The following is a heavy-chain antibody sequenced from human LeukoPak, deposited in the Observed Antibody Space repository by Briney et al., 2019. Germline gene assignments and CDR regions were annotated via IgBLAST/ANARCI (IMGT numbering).Heavy chain of an antibody. CDR3: ARGGDIVVVPAAHPYFDY. Sequence: SETLSLTCTVSGGSISSYYWSWIRQPPGKGLEWIGYIYYSGSTKYNPSLKSRVTISVDTSKNQFSLKLSSVTAADTAVYYCARGGDIVVVPAAHPYFDYWGQGTLVTVSS. V-gene: IGHV4-59*01. J-gene: IGHJ4*02. CDR1: GGSISSYY. D-gene: IGHD2-2*01. CDR2: IYYSGST.